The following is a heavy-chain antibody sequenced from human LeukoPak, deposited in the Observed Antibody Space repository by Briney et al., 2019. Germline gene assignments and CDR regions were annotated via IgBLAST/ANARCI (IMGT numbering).Heavy chain of an antibody. Sequence: ASVKVSCKASGYTFTSYDINWVRQATGQGLEWMGWMNPNSGNTGYAQKFQGRVTITRNTSISTAYMELSSLRSEDTAVYYCATEGYYYDSSGHGGFDYWGQGTLVTVSS. CDR2: MNPNSGNT. V-gene: IGHV1-8*03. CDR3: ATEGYYYDSSGHGGFDY. D-gene: IGHD3-22*01. J-gene: IGHJ4*02. CDR1: GYTFTSYD.